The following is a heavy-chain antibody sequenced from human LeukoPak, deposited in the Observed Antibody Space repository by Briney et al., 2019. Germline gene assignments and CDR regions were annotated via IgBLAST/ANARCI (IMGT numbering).Heavy chain of an antibody. V-gene: IGHV3-30-3*01. J-gene: IGHJ4*02. CDR3: ASDGGYCSRTSCDTSRRGYTKTFASFDY. CDR2: ISYDGSNK. CDR1: GFTFSSYA. D-gene: IGHD2-2*01. Sequence: PGGSLRLSCAASGFTFSSYAMHWVRQAPGKGLEWVAVISYDGSNKYYADSVKGRFTISRDNSKNTLYLQMNSLRAEDTAVYYCASDGGYCSRTSCDTSRRGYTKTFASFDYWGQGTLVTVSS.